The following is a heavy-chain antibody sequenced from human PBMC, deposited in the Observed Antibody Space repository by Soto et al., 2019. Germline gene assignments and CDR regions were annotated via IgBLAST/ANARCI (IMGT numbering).Heavy chain of an antibody. CDR2: IWYDGSNK. Sequence: QVQLVESGGGVVQPGRSLRLSCAASGFTFSSYGMHWVRQAPGKGLEWVAVIWYDGSNKYYADSVKGRFTISRDNSKNTLYLQMNSLRAEDTAVYYCARGQEWFGEPHFDYWGQGTLVTVSS. V-gene: IGHV3-33*01. D-gene: IGHD3-10*01. CDR1: GFTFSSYG. J-gene: IGHJ4*02. CDR3: ARGQEWFGEPHFDY.